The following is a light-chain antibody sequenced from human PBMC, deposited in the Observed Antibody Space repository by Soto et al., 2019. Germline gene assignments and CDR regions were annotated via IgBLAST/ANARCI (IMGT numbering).Light chain of an antibody. V-gene: IGKV1-5*03. CDR3: QQYNSYHT. CDR2: KAS. CDR1: QSISNW. Sequence: DIQMTQSPSTLSASLGARVTITCRASQSISNWLAWYQQKPGKAPKLLIYKASSLESGVPSRFSGSGSGTEFLLTISSLQPDDFVTYYCQQYNSYHTFGQGTKLEIK. J-gene: IGKJ2*01.